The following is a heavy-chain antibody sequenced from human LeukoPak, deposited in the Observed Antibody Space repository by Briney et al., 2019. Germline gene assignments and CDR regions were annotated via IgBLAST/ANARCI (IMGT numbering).Heavy chain of an antibody. CDR3: ARSSTGWSVDF. J-gene: IGHJ4*02. V-gene: IGHV1-18*01. CDR2: INSNGGGT. D-gene: IGHD6-19*01. CDR1: GYTFIHYG. Sequence: GASVKVSCKASGYTFIHYGVSWVRQAPGQGLEWMGWINSNGGGTLYAQSLQGRVTLTTDTSTSTLYMELRTLRSDDTAVYYCARSSTGWSVDFWGQGTPVTVSS.